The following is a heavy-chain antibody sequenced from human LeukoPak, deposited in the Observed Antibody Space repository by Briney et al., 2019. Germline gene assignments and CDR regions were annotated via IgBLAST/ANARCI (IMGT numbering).Heavy chain of an antibody. J-gene: IGHJ4*02. V-gene: IGHV1-46*01. CDR3: ARDQEGFDY. CDR1: GYSFTSNY. Sequence: EASVNVSCKVSGYSFTSNYIHWVRQAPGQGLEWMGMIYPRDGSTSYAQRFQDRVTVTRDTSTSTVHMELSGLRSEDTAVYYCARDQEGFDYWGQGTLVTVSS. CDR2: IYPRDGST.